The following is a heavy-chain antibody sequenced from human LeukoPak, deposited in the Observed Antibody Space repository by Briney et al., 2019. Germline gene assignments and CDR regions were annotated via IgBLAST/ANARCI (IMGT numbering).Heavy chain of an antibody. CDR1: GFTFSSYE. Sequence: GGSLRLPCAASGFTFSSYEMNWVRQAPGKGLEWVSAISASGGYTYYADSVKGRFTISRDSSKTTLYLQMNSLRAEDTAVYYCAKERGNIPAAAVFDYWGQGTLVTVSS. D-gene: IGHD6-13*01. J-gene: IGHJ4*02. CDR2: ISASGGYT. V-gene: IGHV3-23*01. CDR3: AKERGNIPAAAVFDY.